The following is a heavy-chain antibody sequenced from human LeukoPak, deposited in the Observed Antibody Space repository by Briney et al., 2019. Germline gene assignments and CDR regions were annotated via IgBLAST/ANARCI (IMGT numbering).Heavy chain of an antibody. CDR3: GRGKSPAAVDD. Sequence: GGSLRLSCAASGFVFSDYYMHWVRKAPGKGLVWVSHINGDGSNVNYADSVKGRFTISRDNAKNTLYLQMNSLRVEDTALYYCGRGKSPAAVDDWGQGTLVTVPS. CDR1: GFVFSDYY. D-gene: IGHD2-2*01. J-gene: IGHJ4*02. V-gene: IGHV3-74*01. CDR2: INGDGSNV.